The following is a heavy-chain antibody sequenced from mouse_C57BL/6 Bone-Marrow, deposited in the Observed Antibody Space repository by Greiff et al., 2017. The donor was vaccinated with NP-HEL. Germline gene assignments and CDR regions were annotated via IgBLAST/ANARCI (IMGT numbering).Heavy chain of an antibody. D-gene: IGHD2-4*01. CDR3: ARSIYDYDEKYFDV. V-gene: IGHV1-82*01. CDR2: IYPGDGDP. CDR1: GYAFSSSW. J-gene: IGHJ1*03. Sequence: QVQLKQSGPELVKPGASVKISCKASGYAFSSSWMNWVKQRPGKGLEWLGRIYPGDGDPNYHGKFEGKATLTADKSSSTAYMQLSSLTSEDSAVYFCARSIYDYDEKYFDVWGTGTTVTVSS.